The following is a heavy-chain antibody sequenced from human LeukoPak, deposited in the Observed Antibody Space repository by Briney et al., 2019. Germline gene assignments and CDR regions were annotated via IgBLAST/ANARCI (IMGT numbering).Heavy chain of an antibody. D-gene: IGHD2-2*01. V-gene: IGHV4-59*01. Sequence: SETLSLTCTVSGGSISSYYWSWIRQPPGKGLEWIGYIYYSGSTNYNPSLKSRVTISVDTSKNQFSLKLSSATAADTAVYYCARGYQRSSDAFDIWGQGTMVTVSS. J-gene: IGHJ3*02. CDR1: GGSISSYY. CDR2: IYYSGST. CDR3: ARGYQRSSDAFDI.